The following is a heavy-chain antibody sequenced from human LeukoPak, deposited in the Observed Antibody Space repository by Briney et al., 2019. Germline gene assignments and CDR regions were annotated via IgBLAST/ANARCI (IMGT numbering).Heavy chain of an antibody. CDR2: MNPNSGNT. Sequence: ASVKVSCKASGYTFTRYDINWVREATGQGLEWMGWMNPNSGNTGYAQKFQGRVTMTRNTSISTAYMELSSLRSEDTAVYYCARGFRYSSGWYGYWGQGTLVTVSS. CDR1: GYTFTRYD. D-gene: IGHD6-19*01. V-gene: IGHV1-8*01. CDR3: ARGFRYSSGWYGY. J-gene: IGHJ4*02.